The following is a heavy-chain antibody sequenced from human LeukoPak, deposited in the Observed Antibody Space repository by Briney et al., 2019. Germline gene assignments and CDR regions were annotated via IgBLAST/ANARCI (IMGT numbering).Heavy chain of an antibody. D-gene: IGHD3-3*01. J-gene: IGHJ4*02. CDR2: ISSSGGNI. CDR1: GFSFSSYE. CDR3: ARANTIFGVEPDYYFDY. V-gene: IGHV3-48*03. Sequence: SGGSLRLSCAASGFSFSSYEMIWVRQAPGKGLEWISYISSSGGNIYCADSVKGRFTISRDNAKNSLYLQMNSLRVEDTAVYYCARANTIFGVEPDYYFDYWGQGTLVSVSS.